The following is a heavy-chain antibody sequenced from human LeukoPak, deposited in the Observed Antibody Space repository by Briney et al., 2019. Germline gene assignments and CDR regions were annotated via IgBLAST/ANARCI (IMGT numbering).Heavy chain of an antibody. D-gene: IGHD6-13*01. J-gene: IGHJ3*02. CDR3: ARQLKVQPYSSSWGQETGAGDAFDI. Sequence: PSESLSLTCTVSGGSLSSRTYYWGWIRQPPGKGLEWIGSIYYSGSSYYNPSLTSRVAISIDTSKNQFSLKLSSVTAADTAVYYCARQLKVQPYSSSWGQETGAGDAFDIWGQGTMVTVSS. CDR2: IYYSGSS. CDR1: GGSLSSRTYY. V-gene: IGHV4-39*07.